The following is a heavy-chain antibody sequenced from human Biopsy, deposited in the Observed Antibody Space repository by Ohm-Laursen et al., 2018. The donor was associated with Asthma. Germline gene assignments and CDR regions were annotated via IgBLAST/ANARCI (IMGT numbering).Heavy chain of an antibody. J-gene: IGHJ6*02. CDR1: GFTFSSYS. CDR3: ARVDTIFGVVIPIYYYYGMDV. CDR2: ISSSSSYI. D-gene: IGHD3-3*01. Sequence: SLRLSCVASGFTFSSYSMNWVRQAPGKGLEWVSSISSSSSYIYYADSVKGRFTISRDNAKNSLYLQMNSLRAEDTAVYYCARVDTIFGVVIPIYYYYGMDVWGQGTTVTVSS. V-gene: IGHV3-21*01.